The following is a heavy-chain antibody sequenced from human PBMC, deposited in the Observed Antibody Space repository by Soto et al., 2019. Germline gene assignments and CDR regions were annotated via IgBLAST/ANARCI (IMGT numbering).Heavy chain of an antibody. D-gene: IGHD2-8*01. Sequence: SGPTLVNPTQTLTLTCTFSGFSLSTSGMCESWIRQPPGKALEWLALIDWDDDKYYSTSLKTRLTISKDTSKNQVVLTMTNMDPVDTATYYCARSREDCTNGVCYPGAYYYYGMDVWGQGTTVTVSS. CDR2: IDWDDDK. V-gene: IGHV2-70*01. J-gene: IGHJ6*02. CDR1: GFSLSTSGMC. CDR3: ARSREDCTNGVCYPGAYYYYGMDV.